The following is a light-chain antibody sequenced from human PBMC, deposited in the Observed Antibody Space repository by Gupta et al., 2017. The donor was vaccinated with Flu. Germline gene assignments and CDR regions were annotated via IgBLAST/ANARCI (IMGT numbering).Light chain of an antibody. CDR2: EVN. Sequence: QSALTKPPSASGSPGQSVDISCTGTSNDVGGYNYVSWYQQHPGKAPKLMIYEVNKRPSGFPDRFSGSKSGNTASLTVSGLQAEDEADYFCSSYAGSTDFYVFGTGTKVSVL. CDR3: SSYAGSTDFYV. CDR1: SNDVGGYNY. V-gene: IGLV2-8*01. J-gene: IGLJ1*01.